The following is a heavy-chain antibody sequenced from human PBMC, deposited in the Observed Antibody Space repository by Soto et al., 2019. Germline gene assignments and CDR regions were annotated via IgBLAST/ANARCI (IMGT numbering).Heavy chain of an antibody. CDR3: AKSNNWNVRYYFDY. CDR1: GFTFSSYA. CDR2: ISGSGGST. Sequence: GGSLRLSCAASGFTFSSYAMSWVRQAPGKGLEWVSAISGSGGSTYYADSVKGRFTISSDNSKNTLYLQMNSLRAEDTAVYYCAKSNNWNVRYYFDYWGQGTLVTVSS. D-gene: IGHD1-20*01. V-gene: IGHV3-23*01. J-gene: IGHJ4*02.